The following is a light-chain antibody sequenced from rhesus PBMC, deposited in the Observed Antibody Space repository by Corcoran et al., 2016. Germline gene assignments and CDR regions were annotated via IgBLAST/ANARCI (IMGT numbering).Light chain of an antibody. Sequence: DIVMTQTPLSLPVTLGEPASISCRSSQSLLSSNGYNYLNWYLQQPGQSPQLLIYYGSIRASGVPDRVSGRWAGTDCTLKISRVEAEDVGVYYCMQALQTPHSFGQGTKVEIK. CDR2: YGS. J-gene: IGKJ2*01. CDR1: QSLLSSNGYNY. CDR3: MQALQTPHS. V-gene: IGKV2-60*01.